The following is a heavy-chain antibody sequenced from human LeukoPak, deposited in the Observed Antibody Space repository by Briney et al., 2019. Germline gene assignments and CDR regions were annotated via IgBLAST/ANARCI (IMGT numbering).Heavy chain of an antibody. CDR2: ISSSSSYI. CDR1: GFTFSTYW. Sequence: PGGSLRLSCAASGFTFSTYWMHWVRKAPGKGLGWVSSISSSSSYIYYADSVKGRFTISRDNANNSLFLQMNSLRGEDSAVYYCARGGLTATNDAFDIWGQGTMVTVSS. J-gene: IGHJ3*02. CDR3: ARGGLTATNDAFDI. D-gene: IGHD2-21*02. V-gene: IGHV3-21*01.